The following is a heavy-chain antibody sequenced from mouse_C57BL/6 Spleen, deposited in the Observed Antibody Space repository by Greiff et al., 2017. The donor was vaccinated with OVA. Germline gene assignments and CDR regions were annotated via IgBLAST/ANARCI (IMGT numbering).Heavy chain of an antibody. CDR1: GYSITSGYY. D-gene: IGHD4-1*01. CDR3: AREEGDWAWFAY. CDR2: ISYDGSN. J-gene: IGHJ3*01. V-gene: IGHV3-6*01. Sequence: EVQVVESGPGLVKPSQSLSLTCSVTGYSITSGYYWNWIRQFPGNKLEWMGYISYDGSNNYNPSLKNRISITRDTSKNQFFLKLNSVTTEDTATYYCAREEGDWAWFAYWGQGTLVTVSA.